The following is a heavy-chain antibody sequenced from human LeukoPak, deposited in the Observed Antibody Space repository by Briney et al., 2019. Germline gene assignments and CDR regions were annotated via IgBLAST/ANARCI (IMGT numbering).Heavy chain of an antibody. V-gene: IGHV4-59*01. Sequence: SETLSLTCTFSGGPTSLYYWSWIRQPPGKGLEWIGYIYYTGHSNYNSTLKSRVTMSVDTSKKQFSLNLSAVTAADTAVYYCASLHVRLLILEVWGRGTTVTVSS. CDR1: GGPTSLYY. CDR3: ASLHVRLLILEV. D-gene: IGHD3-22*01. J-gene: IGHJ6*02. CDR2: IYYTGHS.